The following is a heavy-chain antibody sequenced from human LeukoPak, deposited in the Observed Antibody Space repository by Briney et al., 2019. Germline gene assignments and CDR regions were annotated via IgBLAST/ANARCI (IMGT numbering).Heavy chain of an antibody. Sequence: SETLSLTCTVSGGSISSSSYYWGWIRQPPGKGLEWIGSIYYSGSTYYNPSLKSRVTISVDTSKNQFSLKLSSVTAADTAVYYCARWITMIVVVIRLGAFDIWGQGTMVTVSS. CDR1: GGSISSSSYY. J-gene: IGHJ3*02. D-gene: IGHD3-22*01. V-gene: IGHV4-39*01. CDR3: ARWITMIVVVIRLGAFDI. CDR2: IYYSGST.